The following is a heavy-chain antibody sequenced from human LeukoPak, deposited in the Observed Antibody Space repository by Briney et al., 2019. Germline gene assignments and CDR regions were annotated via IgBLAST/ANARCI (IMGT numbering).Heavy chain of an antibody. V-gene: IGHV3-7*03. D-gene: IGHD6-13*01. CDR3: ARIGYSSSCFDY. J-gene: IGHJ4*02. CDR1: GFSFTNYW. CDR2: IKQDGSVK. Sequence: GGSLRLSCAASGFSFTNYWMSWVRQAPGKGLEWVANIKQDGSVKYYVDSVKGRFTISRDNAKSSVYLQINSLRVEDTAVYYCARIGYSSSCFDYWGQGTPVTVSS.